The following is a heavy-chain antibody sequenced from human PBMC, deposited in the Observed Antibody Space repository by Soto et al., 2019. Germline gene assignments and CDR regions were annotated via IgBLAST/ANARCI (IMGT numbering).Heavy chain of an antibody. Sequence: QITLKESGPTLVKPTQTLTLTCTFSGFSLSTSGVGVGWIRQPPGKALEWLALIYWDDDKRYSPSLKSRLTIPKDTSKNQVVLTMTNMDPVDTATYYCAHRRGGWMLNWFDPWGQGTLFTVSS. CDR3: AHRRGGWMLNWFDP. CDR1: GFSLSTSGVG. J-gene: IGHJ5*02. D-gene: IGHD6-19*01. V-gene: IGHV2-5*02. CDR2: IYWDDDK.